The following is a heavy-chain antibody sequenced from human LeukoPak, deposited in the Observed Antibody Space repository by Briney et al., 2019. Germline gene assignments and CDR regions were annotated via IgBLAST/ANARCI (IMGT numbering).Heavy chain of an antibody. CDR1: GFTVSSNY. J-gene: IGHJ6*02. V-gene: IGHV3-13*01. D-gene: IGHD2-15*01. Sequence: GGSLRLSCAASGFTVSSNYMSWVRQAPGKGLEWVSAIGTAGDTYYPGSVKGRFTISRENAKNSLYLQMNSLRAGDTAVYYCARGGRYYYYGMDVWGQGTTVTVSS. CDR2: IGTAGDT. CDR3: ARGGRYYYYGMDV.